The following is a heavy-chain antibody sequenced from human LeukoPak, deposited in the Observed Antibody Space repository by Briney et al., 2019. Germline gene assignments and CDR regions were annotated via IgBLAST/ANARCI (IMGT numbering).Heavy chain of an antibody. CDR1: GGSISSGGYY. CDR3: ARERDIVVVPAAIRYYYYYMDV. V-gene: IGHV4-30-2*01. J-gene: IGHJ6*03. Sequence: PSQTLSLTCTVSGGSISSGGYYWSWIRQPPGKGLEWIGYIYHSGSTYYNPSLKSRVTISVDRSKNQFSLKLSSVTAADTAVYYCARERDIVVVPAAIRYYYYYMDVWGKGTTVTVSS. D-gene: IGHD2-2*02. CDR2: IYHSGST.